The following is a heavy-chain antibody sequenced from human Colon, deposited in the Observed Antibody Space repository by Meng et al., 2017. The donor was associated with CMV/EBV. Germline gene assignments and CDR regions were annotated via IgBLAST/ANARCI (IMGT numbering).Heavy chain of an antibody. Sequence: KASGYPFTSYSLSLVRQAPGQGLEWMGWISVYDGKTNYAQNVRGRVSMTTDTSTNTAYMELRSLRSDDTAVYYCARLNGGNSGDWFDPWGQGTLVTVSS. J-gene: IGHJ5*02. CDR2: ISVYDGKT. CDR3: ARLNGGNSGDWFDP. D-gene: IGHD4-23*01. CDR1: GYPFTSYS. V-gene: IGHV1-18*01.